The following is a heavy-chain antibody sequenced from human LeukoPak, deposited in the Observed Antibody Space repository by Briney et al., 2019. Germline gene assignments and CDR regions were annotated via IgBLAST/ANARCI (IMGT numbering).Heavy chain of an antibody. Sequence: GGSLRLSCAASGFTFSRFWMSWVRQAPGKGLEWVANIKPDGSEEYYVDSVKGRFTISRDNTKNSLYLQFNSLRAEDTAVYYCAKDLSGSGYYGMDVWGQGTTVIVSS. CDR3: AKDLSGSGYYGMDV. D-gene: IGHD3-10*01. CDR2: IKPDGSEE. CDR1: GFTFSRFW. J-gene: IGHJ6*02. V-gene: IGHV3-7*01.